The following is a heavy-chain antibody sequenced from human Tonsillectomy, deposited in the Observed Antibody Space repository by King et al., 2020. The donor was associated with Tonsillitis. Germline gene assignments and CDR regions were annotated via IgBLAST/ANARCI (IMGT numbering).Heavy chain of an antibody. CDR3: GRGGRGGTPRVRYRGYFDL. Sequence: QLQESGPGLVKPSQTLSLTCTVSGGSISCGDYYWSWIRQHPGKGLEWIGYIYYSGGTYYNPSLKNRVTISLDTSKNQFSLNLSTVTAADTAVYYGGRGGRGGTPRVRYRGYFDLWGRGTLVTVSS. CDR1: GGSISCGDYY. D-gene: IGHD3-16*01. J-gene: IGHJ2*01. V-gene: IGHV4-31*03. CDR2: IYYSGGT.